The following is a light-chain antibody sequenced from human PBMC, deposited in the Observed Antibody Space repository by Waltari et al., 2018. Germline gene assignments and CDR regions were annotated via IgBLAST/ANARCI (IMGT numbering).Light chain of an antibody. CDR2: DAS. CDR3: QQRSKWPIT. V-gene: IGKV3-11*01. Sequence: SGRASQVVSISLGWYQQRPGQAPRLLIYDASSRATGIPARFSGSGSGTDFTLTISSLEPEDFAVYYCQQRSKWPITFGQGTRLEIK. J-gene: IGKJ5*01. CDR1: QVVSIS.